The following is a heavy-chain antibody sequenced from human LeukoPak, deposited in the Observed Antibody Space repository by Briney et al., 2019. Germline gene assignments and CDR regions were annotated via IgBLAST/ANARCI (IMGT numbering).Heavy chain of an antibody. V-gene: IGHV4-34*01. CDR2: INHSGST. D-gene: IGHD6-6*01. J-gene: IGHJ4*02. Sequence: PSETLSLTCGVYGSPFSGYYWSWIRQPPGKGLEWIGEINHSGSTNYNASLKSRVTISVDTSRKQFSLKLSSVTAADSAMYYCAREPGWTIAARPFDYCGQGTLATVSS. CDR1: GSPFSGYY. CDR3: AREPGWTIAARPFDY.